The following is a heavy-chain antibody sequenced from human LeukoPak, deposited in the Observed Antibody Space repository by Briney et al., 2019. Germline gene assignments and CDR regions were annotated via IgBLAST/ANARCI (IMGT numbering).Heavy chain of an antibody. D-gene: IGHD2-21*02. J-gene: IGHJ4*02. CDR3: AKDIVGGGDDY. Sequence: GGSLRLSCAASGFTLNYYAMTWVRQAPGKGPEWVSGISGGGGYTYYADSVKGRFTISRDNAKNSIYLQMNSLRVEDTAVYYCAKDIVGGGDDYWGQGTLVIVSS. CDR1: GFTLNYYA. V-gene: IGHV3-23*01. CDR2: ISGGGGYT.